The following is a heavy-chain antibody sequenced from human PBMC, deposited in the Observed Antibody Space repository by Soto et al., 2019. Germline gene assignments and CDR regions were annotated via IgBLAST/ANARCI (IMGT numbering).Heavy chain of an antibody. CDR2: IYYSGST. Sequence: SETLSVTCTVAGGSISSGGYYWSWIRQPPGKGLEWIGYIYYSGSTNYNPSLKSRVTISVDTSKNQFSLKLNSLTAADTAVYYCAKSDRLMEYGIPDAFDIWGQGTMVTVSS. J-gene: IGHJ3*02. CDR1: GGSISSGGYY. V-gene: IGHV4-61*08. D-gene: IGHD2-8*01. CDR3: AKSDRLMEYGIPDAFDI.